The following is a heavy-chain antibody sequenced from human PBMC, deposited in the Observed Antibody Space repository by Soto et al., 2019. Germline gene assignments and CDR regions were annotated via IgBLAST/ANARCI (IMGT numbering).Heavy chain of an antibody. J-gene: IGHJ4*02. CDR3: VRGGGGGLFEH. D-gene: IGHD2-21*01. Sequence: QVHLVESGGGLVKPGGSLRLSCPTSEFPFSDYYMSWIRQAPGKGLEWLSHISPKSTYRNYADSVKGRFTISRDNTKSSLFLQMNSLGVEDTAVYYCVRGGGGGLFEHWGQGVLVTVSS. CDR1: EFPFSDYY. CDR2: ISPKSTYR. V-gene: IGHV3-11*06.